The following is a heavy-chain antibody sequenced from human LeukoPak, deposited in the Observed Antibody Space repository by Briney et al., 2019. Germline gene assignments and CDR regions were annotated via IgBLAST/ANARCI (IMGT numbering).Heavy chain of an antibody. V-gene: IGHV1-69*04. CDR2: IIPILGIA. CDR3: ARDDISSGYYHQR. J-gene: IGHJ1*01. CDR1: GGTFSSYA. Sequence: SVTVSCKASGGTFSSYAISWVRQAPGQGLEWMGRIIPILGIANYAQKFQGRVTITADKSTSTVYMELSSLRSEDTAVYYCARDDISSGYYHQRWGQGTLVTVSS. D-gene: IGHD3-22*01.